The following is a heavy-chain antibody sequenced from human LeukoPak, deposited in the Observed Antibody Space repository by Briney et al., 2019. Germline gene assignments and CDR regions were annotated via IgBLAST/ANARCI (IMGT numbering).Heavy chain of an antibody. CDR1: GYSISSGYY. CDR3: ARVLSSPSSEYFQH. D-gene: IGHD2-15*01. CDR2: TYHDGST. Sequence: SETLSLTCTVSGYSISSGYYWGWIRQPPGKGLEFIGCTYHDGSTYYNLSLKSRVAISVDTSKNQFSLKLTSVTAADTAVYFCARVLSSPSSEYFQHWGQGTLVTVSS. J-gene: IGHJ1*01. V-gene: IGHV4-38-2*02.